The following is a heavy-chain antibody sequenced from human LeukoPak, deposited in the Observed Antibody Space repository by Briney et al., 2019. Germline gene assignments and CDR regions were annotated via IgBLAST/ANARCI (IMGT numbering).Heavy chain of an antibody. V-gene: IGHV1-2*02. CDR3: ARADRNYGSGSYAFDI. Sequence: ASVKVSCKASGYTFTGYYMHWVRQAPGQGLEWMGWINPNSGGTNYAQKFQGRVTMTRDTSISTAYMELSRLRSDDTAVYYCARADRNYGSGSYAFDIWGQGTMVTVSS. J-gene: IGHJ3*02. D-gene: IGHD3-10*01. CDR1: GYTFTGYY. CDR2: INPNSGGT.